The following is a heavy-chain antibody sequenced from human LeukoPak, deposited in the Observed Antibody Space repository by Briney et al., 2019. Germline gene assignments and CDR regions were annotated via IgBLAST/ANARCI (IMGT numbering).Heavy chain of an antibody. CDR1: GGSFSGYY. D-gene: IGHD6-19*01. CDR2: IYYTGST. V-gene: IGHV4-59*06. J-gene: IGHJ4*02. CDR3: ARSVSGWYGADY. Sequence: ASETLSLTCAVYGGSFSGYYWSWIRQPPGKGLEWIGYIYYTGSTYYNPSLRSRVIISVDTSKNQLSLNVSSVTAADTAVYYCARSVSGWYGADYWGQGTLVTVSS.